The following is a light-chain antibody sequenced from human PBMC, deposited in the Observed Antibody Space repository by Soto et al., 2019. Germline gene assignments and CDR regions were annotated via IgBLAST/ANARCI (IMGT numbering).Light chain of an antibody. CDR2: DVS. CDR3: SSYTTTTSLVV. V-gene: IGLV2-14*03. Sequence: QSALTQPASVSGSPGQSITISCSGTSSDVGGYNFVSWYQVHPGKAPRLILYDVSSRPSGVSYRFSGSKSANTASLNISRLQAGDEADYSCSSYTTTTSLVVFGGGTKFTVL. CDR1: SSDVGGYNF. J-gene: IGLJ2*01.